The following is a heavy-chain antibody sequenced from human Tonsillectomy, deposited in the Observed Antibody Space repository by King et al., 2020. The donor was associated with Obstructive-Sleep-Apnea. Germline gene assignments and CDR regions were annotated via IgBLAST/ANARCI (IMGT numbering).Heavy chain of an antibody. Sequence: VQLVESGGGLVQPGGSLRPSCAASGFTFSSYSMNWVRQAPGKGLEGVSYISSSSSTIYYADSVKGRFTISRDNAKNSLYLQMNSLRAEDTAVYYCARDKWLRLFDYWGQGTLVTVSS. CDR2: ISSSSSTI. CDR1: GFTFSSYS. V-gene: IGHV3-48*01. D-gene: IGHD5-12*01. J-gene: IGHJ4*02. CDR3: ARDKWLRLFDY.